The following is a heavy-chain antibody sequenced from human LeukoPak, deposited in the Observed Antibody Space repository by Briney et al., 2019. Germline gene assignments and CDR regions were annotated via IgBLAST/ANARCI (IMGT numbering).Heavy chain of an antibody. D-gene: IGHD3-10*01. J-gene: IGHJ4*02. CDR1: GGSFSGYY. CDR2: INHSGST. CDR3: ARGRRVRGPLDY. V-gene: IGHV4-34*01. Sequence: SETLSVTCAVYGGSFSGYYWSWIRQPPGKGLEWIGEINHSGSTNYNPSLKSRVTISVDTSKNQFSLKLSSVTAADTAVYYCARGRRVRGPLDYWGQGTLVTVSS.